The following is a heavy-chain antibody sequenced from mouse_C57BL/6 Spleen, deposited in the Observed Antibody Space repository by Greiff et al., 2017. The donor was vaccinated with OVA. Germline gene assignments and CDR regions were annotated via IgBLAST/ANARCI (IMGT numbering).Heavy chain of an antibody. J-gene: IGHJ2*01. V-gene: IGHV5-9*01. D-gene: IGHD1-2*01. Sequence: EVKLVEPGGGLVKPGGSLKLSCAASGFTFSSYTMSWVRQTPGKRLEWVATISGGGGNTYYPDSVKGRFTFSRDNAKNTLYLQMSSLRSEDTALYYCARHPIATDYCDYWGQGTTLTVSS. CDR3: ARHPIATDYCDY. CDR2: ISGGGGNT. CDR1: GFTFSSYT.